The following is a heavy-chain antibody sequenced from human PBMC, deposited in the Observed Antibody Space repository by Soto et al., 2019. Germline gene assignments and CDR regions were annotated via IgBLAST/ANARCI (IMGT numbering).Heavy chain of an antibody. CDR3: AIVERYSSSQPLS. V-gene: IGHV3-23*01. D-gene: IGHD6-13*01. J-gene: IGHJ4*02. CDR1: GFTIRTYD. Sequence: EVQLLESGGGLVQPGGSLRLSCEASGFTIRTYDMSWVRQAPAQELQLVSGISGAGATTYYTDSVKGRFTISRDISKNTLYLQMNSLRAEDTAVYYCAIVERYSSSQPLSWGRGTLVTVS. CDR2: ISGAGATT.